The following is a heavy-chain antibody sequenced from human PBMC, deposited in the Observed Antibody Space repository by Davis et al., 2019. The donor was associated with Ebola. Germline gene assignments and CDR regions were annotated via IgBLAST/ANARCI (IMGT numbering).Heavy chain of an antibody. CDR3: AKLEQLGY. CDR1: GFTFSSYW. D-gene: IGHD6-13*01. CDR2: ISYDGSNK. V-gene: IGHV3-30*18. J-gene: IGHJ4*02. Sequence: GGSLRLSCAASGFTFSSYWMSWVRQAPGKGLEWVAVISYDGSNKYYADSVKGRFTISRDNSKNTLYLQMNSLRAEDTAVYYCAKLEQLGYWGQGTLVTVSS.